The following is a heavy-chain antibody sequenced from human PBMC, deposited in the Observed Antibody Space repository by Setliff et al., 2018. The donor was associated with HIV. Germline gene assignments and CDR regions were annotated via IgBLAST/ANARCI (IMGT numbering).Heavy chain of an antibody. CDR3: ARGATLNVVPDAFDI. D-gene: IGHD5-12*01. Sequence: SETLSLTCTVTGYSISSGYYWAWIRQPPGKGLEWIGYIYHAGNTYYNPSLKSRVTISVDTSKNQISLRLNSLTAADTAVYYCARGATLNVVPDAFDIWGQGTMVTISS. V-gene: IGHV4-38-2*02. CDR1: GYSISSGYY. J-gene: IGHJ3*02. CDR2: IYHAGNT.